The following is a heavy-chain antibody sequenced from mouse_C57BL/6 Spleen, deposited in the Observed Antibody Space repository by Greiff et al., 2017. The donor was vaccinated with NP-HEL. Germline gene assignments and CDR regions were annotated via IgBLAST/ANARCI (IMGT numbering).Heavy chain of an antibody. Sequence: VQLQQSGAELVRPGASVKLSCTASGFNITDYYMHWVKQRPEQGLEWIGRIDPEDGDTEYAPKFQGKATMTADTSSNTAYLQLSSLTSEDTAVYYCTRYDGYLYYYAMDYWGQGTSVTVSS. CDR3: TRYDGYLYYYAMDY. D-gene: IGHD2-3*01. J-gene: IGHJ4*01. CDR2: IDPEDGDT. CDR1: GFNITDYY. V-gene: IGHV14-1*01.